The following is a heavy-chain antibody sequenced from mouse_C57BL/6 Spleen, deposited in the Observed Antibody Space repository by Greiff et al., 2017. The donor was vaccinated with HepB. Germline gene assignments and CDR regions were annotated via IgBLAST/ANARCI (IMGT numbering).Heavy chain of an antibody. CDR3: ARNIGGERNGSSFMDY. CDR1: GFSLTSYA. V-gene: IGHV2-9-1*01. CDR2: IWTGGGT. D-gene: IGHD1-1*01. J-gene: IGHJ4*01. Sequence: QVQLKESGPGLVAPSQRLSITCTVSGFSLTSYAISWVRQTPGKGLEWLGVIWTGGGTNNNSALKYRLNISKDNSKSQVFLKMNSLQTDATARYYCARNIGGERNGSSFMDYWGQGTSVTVSS.